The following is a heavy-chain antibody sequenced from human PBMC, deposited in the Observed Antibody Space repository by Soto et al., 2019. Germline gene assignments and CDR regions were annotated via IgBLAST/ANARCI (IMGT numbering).Heavy chain of an antibody. D-gene: IGHD3-16*01. CDR1: GGSISSYY. CDR2: IYYSGST. J-gene: IGHJ5*02. CDR3: ARDRGGITVSSKPLGEWFDP. V-gene: IGHV4-59*01. Sequence: SETLSLTCTVSGGSISSYYWSWIRQPPGKGLEWIGYIYYSGSTNYNPSLKSRVTISVDTPKNQFSLRLTSVTAADTAVYYCARDRGGITVSSKPLGEWFDPWGQGTLVTVSS.